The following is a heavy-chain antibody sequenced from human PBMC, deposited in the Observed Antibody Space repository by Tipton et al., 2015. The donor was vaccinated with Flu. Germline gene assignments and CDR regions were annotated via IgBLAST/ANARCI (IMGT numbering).Heavy chain of an antibody. V-gene: IGHV4-39*01. D-gene: IGHD3-10*02. Sequence: TLSLTCTVSGDSISSSTYYWGWIRQPPGKGLEWIGSIYCYNGNTYYSPSLRSRVTISVDTSKSQFSLKLRSVTAADTAVYYCARLSYYDVDLKNFYFDYWGQGALVTVSS. CDR3: ARLSYYDVDLKNFYFDY. J-gene: IGHJ4*02. CDR1: GDSISSSTYY. CDR2: IYCYNGNT.